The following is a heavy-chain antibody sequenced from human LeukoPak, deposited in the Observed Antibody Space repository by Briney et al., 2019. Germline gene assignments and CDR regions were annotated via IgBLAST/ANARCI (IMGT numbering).Heavy chain of an antibody. D-gene: IGHD3-3*01. CDR2: ISAYNGNT. J-gene: IGHJ4*02. Sequence: ASVKVSCKASGYTFTSYGISWVRQAPGQGLEWMGWISAYNGNTNYAQKLQGRVTMTTDTSTSTAYMELRSPRSDDTAVYYCARGLGYDFWSGYSPGYYFDYWGQGTLVTVSS. CDR3: ARGLGYDFWSGYSPGYYFDY. CDR1: GYTFTSYG. V-gene: IGHV1-18*01.